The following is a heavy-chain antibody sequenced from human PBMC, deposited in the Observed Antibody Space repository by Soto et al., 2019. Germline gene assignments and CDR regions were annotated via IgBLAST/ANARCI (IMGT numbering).Heavy chain of an antibody. Sequence: GESLKISCAASGFTFGNYGMHWVRQAPGKGLEWVTGITYDGTKEYYTDSVQGRFSISRDNSKNTLYLQMNSLRPEDTSVYYCAKGGGYCSRGICDVGDYWGQGVLVTVSS. CDR1: GFTFGNYG. J-gene: IGHJ4*02. CDR3: AKGGGYCSRGICDVGDY. V-gene: IGHV3-30*18. CDR2: ITYDGTKE. D-gene: IGHD2-8*01.